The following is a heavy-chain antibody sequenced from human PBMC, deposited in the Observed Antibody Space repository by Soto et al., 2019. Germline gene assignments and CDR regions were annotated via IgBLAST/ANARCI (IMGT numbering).Heavy chain of an antibody. Sequence: QVQLVQSGAEVKRPGASVMLSCKASGYTFTSSYIHWVRQAPGQGLAWMALLNPNGGSTNSAQKFQGVGTMTRETSTTTVYGGLSSETSEDGPVFYCARSYLGGEYWGRGTLV. CDR2: LNPNGGST. CDR3: ARSYLGGEY. V-gene: IGHV1-46*01. CDR1: GYTFTSSY. D-gene: IGHD7-27*01. J-gene: IGHJ4*02.